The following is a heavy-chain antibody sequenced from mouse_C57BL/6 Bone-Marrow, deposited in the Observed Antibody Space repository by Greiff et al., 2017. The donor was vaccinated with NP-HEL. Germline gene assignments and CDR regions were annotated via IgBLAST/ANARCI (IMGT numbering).Heavy chain of an antibody. J-gene: IGHJ1*03. V-gene: IGHV1-69*01. CDR1: FYTFPRSW. CDR3: ARWDYYGSNFDV. D-gene: IGHD1-1*01. Sequence: LQHPCSSLVLPVSSVTLSFTSSFYTFPRSWLPLVTPSPCPCLDWIGEIDPSASYTNYNQTFKGKSTLTVDKSSSTAYMQLSSLTSEDSAVYYCARWDYYGSNFDVWGTGTTVTVSS. CDR2: IDPSASYT.